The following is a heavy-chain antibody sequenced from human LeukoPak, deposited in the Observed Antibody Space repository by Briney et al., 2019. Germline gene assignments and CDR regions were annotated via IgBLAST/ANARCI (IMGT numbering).Heavy chain of an antibody. Sequence: GGSLRLSCATSGFSFSNYGMNWVRQAPGKGLEWVSGITGNGATTYYADSVKGRFTISRDNSKNTLYLQMNSLRAEDTAVYYCATSIAAAGLGYYFDYWGQGTLVTVSS. CDR3: ATSIAAAGLGYYFDY. J-gene: IGHJ4*02. CDR2: ITGNGATT. V-gene: IGHV3-23*01. D-gene: IGHD6-13*01. CDR1: GFSFSNYG.